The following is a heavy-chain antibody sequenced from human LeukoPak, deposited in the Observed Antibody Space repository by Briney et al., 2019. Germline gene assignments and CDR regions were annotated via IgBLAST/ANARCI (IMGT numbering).Heavy chain of an antibody. J-gene: IGHJ6*02. Sequence: SETLSLTCAVYGASFSDYYWWGWIRQPPGNGLEWIGEISHSGNAKYAPSLKGRVTISLDTYKNQFSLKVNSLTAADTAVYYCARVPAVDGNYYYYYGLDVWGQGTTVTVSS. CDR3: ARVPAVDGNYYYYYGLDV. CDR1: GASFSDYY. D-gene: IGHD2-2*01. CDR2: ISHSGNA. V-gene: IGHV4-34*01.